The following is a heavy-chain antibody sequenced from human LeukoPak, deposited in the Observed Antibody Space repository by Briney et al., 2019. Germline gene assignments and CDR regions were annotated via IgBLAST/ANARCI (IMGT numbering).Heavy chain of an antibody. CDR1: GFTFSNYA. D-gene: IGHD6-6*01. CDR2: ISFDGTDS. Sequence: GGSLRLSCAATGFTFSNYAIHWVRQAPGKGLEWVAVISFDGTDSYYADSVKGRFSISRDNSKNTLYLQMDSLGDEDTALYYCARPREYSSLRRYYYYYGLDVWGRGTTGTVS. J-gene: IGHJ6*02. V-gene: IGHV3-30-3*01. CDR3: ARPREYSSLRRYYYYYGLDV.